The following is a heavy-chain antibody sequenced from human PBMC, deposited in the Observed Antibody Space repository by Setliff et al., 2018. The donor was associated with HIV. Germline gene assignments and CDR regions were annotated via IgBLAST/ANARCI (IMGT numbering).Heavy chain of an antibody. J-gene: IGHJ4*02. CDR2: LSGDSNHI. Sequence: GGSLRLSCAASGLTFNRYGLNWVRQAPGRGLEWVSSLSGDSNHIYYADSVKGRFIISRDNAKNSLHLQMNSLRAEDTAVYYCARLGGAGPYWGQGTLVTVSS. CDR1: GLTFNRYG. D-gene: IGHD3-16*01. CDR3: ARLGGAGPY. V-gene: IGHV3-21*01.